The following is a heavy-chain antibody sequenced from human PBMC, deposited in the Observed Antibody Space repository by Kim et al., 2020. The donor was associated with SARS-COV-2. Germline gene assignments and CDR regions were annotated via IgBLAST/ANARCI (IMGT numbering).Heavy chain of an antibody. CDR2: SVTT. J-gene: IGHJ4*02. CDR3: ARLLDY. D-gene: IGHD2-21*01. Sequence: SVTTYHADSVKGRFTISRDNSKNTLYLQMNSLRAEDTAVYYCARLLDYWGQGTLVTVSS. V-gene: IGHV3-23*01.